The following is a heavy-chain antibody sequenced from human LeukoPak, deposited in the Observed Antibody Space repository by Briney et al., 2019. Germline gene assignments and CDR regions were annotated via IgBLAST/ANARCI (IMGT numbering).Heavy chain of an antibody. CDR3: ARTYSGNYFFDY. CDR1: GFTFSTYN. CDR2: IVSDGSAI. V-gene: IGHV3-48*02. D-gene: IGHD1-26*01. J-gene: IGHJ4*02. Sequence: PGGSLRLSCAASGFTFSTYNMSWVRRAPGRGLEWASFIVSDGSAIYYADPVKGRFTTSRDSVKNSLFLRMNSLRDEDTAVYYCARTYSGNYFFDYWGQGTLVTVSS.